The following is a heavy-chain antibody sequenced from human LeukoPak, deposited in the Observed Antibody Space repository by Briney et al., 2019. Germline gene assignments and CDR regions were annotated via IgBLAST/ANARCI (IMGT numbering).Heavy chain of an antibody. V-gene: IGHV4-34*01. CDR2: INHSGST. CDR1: GGSFSDYY. J-gene: IGHJ6*03. Sequence: SKTLSLTCAVYGGSFSDYYWSWIRQPPGKGLEWIGEINHSGSTNYNPSLKSRVTISVDTSKNQFSLKLSSVTAADTAVYYCARGESTYYYDSSGYRSLHYMDVWGKGTTVTVSS. D-gene: IGHD3-22*01. CDR3: ARGESTYYYDSSGYRSLHYMDV.